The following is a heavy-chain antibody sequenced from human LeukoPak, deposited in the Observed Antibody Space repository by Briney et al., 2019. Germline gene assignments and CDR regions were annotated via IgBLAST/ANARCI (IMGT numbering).Heavy chain of an antibody. V-gene: IGHV3-30-3*02. CDR1: GFTFSSYA. J-gene: IGHJ4*02. D-gene: IGHD4-17*01. CDR3: AKRVTVTTIQFYFDY. CDR2: ISYDGSNK. Sequence: TGRSLRLSCAASGFTFSSYAMHWVRQAPGKGLEWVAVISYDGSNKYYADSVKGRFTISRDNSKNTLYLQMNSLRAEDTAVYYCAKRVTVTTIQFYFDYWGQGTLVTVSS.